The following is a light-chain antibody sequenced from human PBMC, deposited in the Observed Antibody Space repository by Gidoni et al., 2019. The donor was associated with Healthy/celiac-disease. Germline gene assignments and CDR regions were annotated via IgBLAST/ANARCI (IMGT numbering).Light chain of an antibody. CDR2: DAA. CDR1: QSISSW. J-gene: IGKJ1*01. CDR3: QQYNSYWT. Sequence: DIQMTQSPSTLSASVGDRVTITCRASQSISSWLAWYQQKPGKAPKLLIYDAASLERWVPSRFSVSGSGTEFTLTISSLQPDDFATYYCQQYNSYWTFGQGTKVEIK. V-gene: IGKV1-5*01.